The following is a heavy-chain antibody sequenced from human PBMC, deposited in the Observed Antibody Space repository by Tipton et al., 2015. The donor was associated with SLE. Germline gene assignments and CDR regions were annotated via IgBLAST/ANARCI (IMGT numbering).Heavy chain of an antibody. CDR1: GYTFTSYG. CDR3: ARDPTGYDFWMEGMDV. D-gene: IGHD3-3*01. CDR2: ISAYNGNT. V-gene: IGHV1-18*01. Sequence: QVQLVQSGAEVKKPGASVMVSCKASGYTFTSYGISWVRQAPGQGLEWMGWISAYNGNTNYAQKLQGRVTMTTDTSTSTAYMELRSLRSDDTAVYYCARDPTGYDFWMEGMDVWGQGTTVTVSS. J-gene: IGHJ6*02.